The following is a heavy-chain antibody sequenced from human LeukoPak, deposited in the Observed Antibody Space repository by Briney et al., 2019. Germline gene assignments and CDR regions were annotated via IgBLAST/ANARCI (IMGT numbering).Heavy chain of an antibody. CDR2: IIPILGIA. CDR3: ARVAPEPRGYYDSSGYPSPFDY. CDR1: GFTFSSYA. D-gene: IGHD3-22*01. V-gene: IGHV1-69*04. J-gene: IGHJ4*02. Sequence: GRSLRLSCAASGFTFSSYAISWVRQAPGQGLEWMGRIIPILGIANYAQKFQGRVTITADKSTSTAYMELSSLRSEDTAVYYCARVAPEPRGYYDSSGYPSPFDYWGQGTLVTVSS.